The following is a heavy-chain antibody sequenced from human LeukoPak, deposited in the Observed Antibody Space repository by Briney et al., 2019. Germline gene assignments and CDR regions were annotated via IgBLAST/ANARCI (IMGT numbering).Heavy chain of an antibody. D-gene: IGHD3-22*01. CDR1: GYTFTSYY. J-gene: IGHJ4*02. Sequence: ASVTVSCTASGYTFTSYYMHWVRQAPGQGLEWMGIINPSGGSTSYAQKFQGRVTMTRDTSTSTVYMELSSLRSEDTAVYYCARGRQGTMIVVVISSYFDYWGQGTLVTVSS. V-gene: IGHV1-46*01. CDR2: INPSGGST. CDR3: ARGRQGTMIVVVISSYFDY.